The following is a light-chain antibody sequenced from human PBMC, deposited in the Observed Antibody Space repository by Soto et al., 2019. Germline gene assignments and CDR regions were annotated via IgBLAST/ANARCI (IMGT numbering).Light chain of an antibody. CDR2: DAS. J-gene: IGKJ5*01. CDR3: QQRINWPPIS. V-gene: IGKV3-11*01. CDR1: QSVSSY. Sequence: EIVLTQSPATLSLSPGERATLSCRASQSVSSYLAWYQQKPGQAPRLLIYDASNRATGIPARFSGSGSGTDFTLTISSLEPEDFAVYYCQQRINWPPISFGQGTRLAIK.